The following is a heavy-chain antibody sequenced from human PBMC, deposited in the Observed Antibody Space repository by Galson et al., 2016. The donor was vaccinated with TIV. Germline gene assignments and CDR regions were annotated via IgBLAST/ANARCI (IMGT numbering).Heavy chain of an antibody. V-gene: IGHV4-4*07. D-gene: IGHD2-15*01. Sequence: LSLTCTVSGASISDNYWSWIRQPAGKGLEWIGRMYTSVKTEYNPSLESRVTLSADTSKNQFSLRLWSVTAADTAVYFCAQDWWVTYTDRPYFEYWGQGILVTVSS. CDR2: MYTSVKT. CDR1: GASISDNY. J-gene: IGHJ4*02. CDR3: AQDWWVTYTDRPYFEY.